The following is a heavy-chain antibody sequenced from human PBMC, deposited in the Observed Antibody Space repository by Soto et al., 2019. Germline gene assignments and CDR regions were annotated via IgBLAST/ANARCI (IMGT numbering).Heavy chain of an antibody. CDR2: INPGNRIT. CDR1: GYTFTNYF. Sequence: ASVKVSCKTSGYTFTNYFVHWVRQAPGQGLEWMGAINPGNRITNYALKFQGRVTMTRDTSTNTVYLELSSLRSEDTAVYSCAKDPNYYDFWAGSYYYHGIDVWGQGTTVTV. D-gene: IGHD3-3*01. V-gene: IGHV1-46*01. J-gene: IGHJ6*02. CDR3: AKDPNYYDFWAGSYYYHGIDV.